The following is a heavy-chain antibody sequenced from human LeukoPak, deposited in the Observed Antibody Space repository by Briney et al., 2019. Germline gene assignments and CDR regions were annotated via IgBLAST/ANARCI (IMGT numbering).Heavy chain of an antibody. D-gene: IGHD2-2*01. V-gene: IGHV3-23*01. CDR2: IGGSGGHT. Sequence: TGGSLRLSCAASGFTFSNYAMSWVRQAPGKGLEWVSVIGGSGGHTYYADSVKGRFNISRDNSKNTLYLQMNSLRAEDTAVYYCAKASGYCTSSSCLQFDSWGQGTLVTVSS. CDR1: GFTFSNYA. CDR3: AKASGYCTSSSCLQFDS. J-gene: IGHJ4*02.